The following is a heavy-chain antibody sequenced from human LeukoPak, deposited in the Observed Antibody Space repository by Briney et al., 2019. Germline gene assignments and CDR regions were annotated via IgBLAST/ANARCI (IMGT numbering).Heavy chain of an antibody. V-gene: IGHV3-48*04. CDR1: GFSFSTYN. D-gene: IGHD6-25*01. Sequence: PGGSLRLSCAASGFSFSTYNMNWVRQAPGKGLEWVSFITSGSDTINYADSVKGRFTVSRDNARNSLYLQMNSLRAEDTAVYSCARDVGIPSAAPDYYYYYSMDVWGIGTTVTVSS. CDR3: ARDVGIPSAAPDYYYYYSMDV. CDR2: ITSGSDTI. J-gene: IGHJ6*03.